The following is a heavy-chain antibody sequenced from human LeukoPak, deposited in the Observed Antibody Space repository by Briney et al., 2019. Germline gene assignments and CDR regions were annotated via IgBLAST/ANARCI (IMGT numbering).Heavy chain of an antibody. CDR1: GFTFSSYS. CDR3: AKDIPLGDSSGLY. V-gene: IGHV3-21*01. J-gene: IGHJ4*02. CDR2: ISSSSSYI. Sequence: GGSLRLSCAASGFTFSSYSMNWVRQAPGKGLEWVSSISSSSSYIYYADSVKGRFTISRDNAKNSLYLQMNSLRAEDTAVYYCAKDIPLGDSSGLYWGQGTLVTVSS. D-gene: IGHD3-22*01.